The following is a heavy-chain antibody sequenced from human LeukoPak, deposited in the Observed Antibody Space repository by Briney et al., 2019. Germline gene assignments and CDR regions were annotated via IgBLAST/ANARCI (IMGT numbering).Heavy chain of an antibody. CDR1: GFTFSDYY. CDR3: ARDKSYSTLPGTSRNWFDP. J-gene: IGHJ5*02. D-gene: IGHD1-14*01. Sequence: GGSLRLSCAASGFTFSDYYMSWIRQAPGKGLEWVSYISSSGSTIYYADSVKGRFTTSRDNAKNSLYLQMNSLRAEDTAVYYCARDKSYSTLPGTSRNWFDPWGQGTLVAVSS. CDR2: ISSSGSTI. V-gene: IGHV3-11*04.